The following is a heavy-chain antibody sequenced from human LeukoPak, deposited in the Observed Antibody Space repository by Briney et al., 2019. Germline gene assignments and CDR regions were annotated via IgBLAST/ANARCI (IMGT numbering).Heavy chain of an antibody. J-gene: IGHJ4*02. D-gene: IGHD5-18*01. Sequence: ASVKVSCKATGYTFIIHGISWVRQAPGQGLEWMGWISPYNGNTNYAQNLQGRVTITADKSTSTAYMELSSLRSEDTAVYYCARVWVDVDTAMGYFDYWGQGTLVTVSS. CDR1: GYTFIIHG. V-gene: IGHV1-18*01. CDR2: ISPYNGNT. CDR3: ARVWVDVDTAMGYFDY.